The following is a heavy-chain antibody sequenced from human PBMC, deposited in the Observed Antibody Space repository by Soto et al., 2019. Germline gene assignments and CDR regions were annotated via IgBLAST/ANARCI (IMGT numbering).Heavy chain of an antibody. CDR2: IYYSGST. CDR3: ARGNWNYVRYYYYGMDV. CDR1: GGSISSYY. Sequence: PSETLSLTCTVSGGSISSYYWSWIRQPPGKGLEWIGYIYYSGSTNYNPSLKSRVTISVDTSKNQFSLRLSSVTAADTAVYYCARGNWNYVRYYYYGMDVRREGTTVTVSS. V-gene: IGHV4-59*01. J-gene: IGHJ6*04. D-gene: IGHD1-7*01.